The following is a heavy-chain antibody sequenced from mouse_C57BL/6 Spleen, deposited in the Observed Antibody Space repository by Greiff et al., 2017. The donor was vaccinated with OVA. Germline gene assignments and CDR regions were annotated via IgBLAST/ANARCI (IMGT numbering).Heavy chain of an antibody. CDR2: INPNYGTT. CDR1: GYSFTDYN. Sequence: EVQVVESGPELVKPGASVKISCKASGYSFTDYNMNWVKQSNGRSLEWIGVINPNYGTTSYNQKFKGKATLTVDQSSSTAYMQLNSLTSEDSAVYYCSSSTPIYGNYGYWGQGTTLTVSS. CDR3: SSSTPIYGNYGY. J-gene: IGHJ2*01. V-gene: IGHV1-39*01. D-gene: IGHD2-1*01.